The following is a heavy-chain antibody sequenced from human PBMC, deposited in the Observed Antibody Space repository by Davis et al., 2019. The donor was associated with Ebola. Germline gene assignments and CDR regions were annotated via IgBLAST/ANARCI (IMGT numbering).Heavy chain of an antibody. Sequence: AASVKVSCKASGYTFTSYDINWVRQATGQGLEWAGWMNPNSVNTGYAQKFQGRVTMTRNTSISTAYMELSSLRSEDTAVYYCARGHCSGGNCYSAYYYGMDVWGQGTTVTVSS. CDR2: MNPNSVNT. CDR1: GYTFTSYD. D-gene: IGHD2-15*01. J-gene: IGHJ6*02. V-gene: IGHV1-8*01. CDR3: ARGHCSGGNCYSAYYYGMDV.